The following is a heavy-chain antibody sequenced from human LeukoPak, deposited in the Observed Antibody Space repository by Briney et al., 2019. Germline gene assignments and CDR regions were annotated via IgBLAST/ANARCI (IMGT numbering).Heavy chain of an antibody. CDR2: IIPIFGTA. V-gene: IGHV1-69*13. CDR1: GGTFSSYA. J-gene: IGHJ4*02. D-gene: IGHD3-22*01. Sequence: SVKVSCKASGGTFSSYAISWVRQAPGQGLGWMGGIIPIFGTANYAQKFQGRVTITADESTSTAYMELSSPRSEDTAVYYCARDPVKYYYDSSGYYAYWGQGTLVTVSS. CDR3: ARDPVKYYYDSSGYYAY.